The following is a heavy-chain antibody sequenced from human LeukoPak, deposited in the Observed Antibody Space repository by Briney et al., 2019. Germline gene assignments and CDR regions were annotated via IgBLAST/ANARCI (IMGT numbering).Heavy chain of an antibody. Sequence: GGSLRLSCTASGFTLSDYWMTWVRQAPGKGPEWVANRKQDGSQRYYVDSVRGRFTISRDNAKNSLFLQMNGLRAEDTAVYYCARRGGSSSRRSPIDYWGQGTLVTVSS. CDR2: RKQDGSQR. J-gene: IGHJ4*02. CDR1: GFTLSDYW. D-gene: IGHD6-6*01. V-gene: IGHV3-7*01. CDR3: ARRGGSSSRRSPIDY.